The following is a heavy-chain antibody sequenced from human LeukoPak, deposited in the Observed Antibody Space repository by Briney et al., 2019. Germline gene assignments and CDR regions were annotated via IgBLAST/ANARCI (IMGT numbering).Heavy chain of an antibody. V-gene: IGHV3-23*01. CDR2: ISGSGGST. D-gene: IGHD1-26*01. Sequence: GGSLRLSCAASGFTFSSYAMSWVRQAPGKGLEWVSAISGSGGSTYYADSVKGRFAISRDNSKNTLYLQMNSLRAEDTAVYYCAKDPYSGSYYDYWGQGTLVTVSS. CDR1: GFTFSSYA. CDR3: AKDPYSGSYYDY. J-gene: IGHJ4*02.